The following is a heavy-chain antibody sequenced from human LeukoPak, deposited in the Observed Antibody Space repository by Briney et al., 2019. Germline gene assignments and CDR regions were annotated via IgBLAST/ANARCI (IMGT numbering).Heavy chain of an antibody. D-gene: IGHD1-26*01. Sequence: SETLSLTCTVSGASTSSNNDYWGWIRQPPGRGLEWIGNISYTGSTHDNPSLKSRVTISVDTSKNQFSLKLRSVTAADTAVYYCARLIGWPYRYYYDYWGQGTLITVSS. CDR1: GASTSSNNDY. CDR2: ISYTGST. CDR3: ARLIGWPYRYYYDY. J-gene: IGHJ4*02. V-gene: IGHV4-39*01.